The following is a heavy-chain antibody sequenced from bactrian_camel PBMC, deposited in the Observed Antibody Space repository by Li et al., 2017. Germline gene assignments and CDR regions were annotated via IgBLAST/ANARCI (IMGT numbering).Heavy chain of an antibody. CDR2: ITASGRDS. J-gene: IGHJ4*01. D-gene: IGHD7*01. CDR3: AKDPTGRT. CDR1: GFPFGSFA. V-gene: IGHV3S1*01. Sequence: HVQLVESGGGLVQPGGSLRLSCVASGFPFGSFAMYWVRQAPGKRVEWLSDITASGRDSSYARSMKGRFTASRDNDKNTLYLQMNNLTTEDTAMYYCAKDPTGRTRGQGTQVTVS.